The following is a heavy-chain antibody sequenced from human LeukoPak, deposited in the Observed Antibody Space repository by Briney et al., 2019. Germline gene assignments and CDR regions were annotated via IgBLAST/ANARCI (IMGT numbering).Heavy chain of an antibody. D-gene: IGHD6-19*01. CDR1: GDSVSSNRAA. V-gene: IGHV6-1*01. CDR2: TYYRSKWYN. J-gene: IGHJ3*02. Sequence: SQTLSLTCAISGDSVSSNRAAWDWIRQSPSRGLEWLGRTYYRSKWYNDYAVSVKSRITINPDTSKNQFSLQLNSVTPEDTAVYYCATARPSGPGSAFDIWGQGTMVTVSS. CDR3: ATARPSGPGSAFDI.